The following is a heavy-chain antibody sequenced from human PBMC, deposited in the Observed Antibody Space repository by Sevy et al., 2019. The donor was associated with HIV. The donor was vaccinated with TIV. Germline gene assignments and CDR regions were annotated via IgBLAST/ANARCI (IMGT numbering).Heavy chain of an antibody. J-gene: IGHJ4*02. D-gene: IGHD3-22*01. Sequence: GGSLRLSCAASGFTFSSYAMSWVRQAPGKGLEWVSAISGSGGSTNYADSVKGRFTISRDNSKNTLYLQMNSLRAEDTAVYYCAKDTLLHYYDSSGYYSLFDYWGQGTLVTVSS. CDR1: GFTFSSYA. CDR2: ISGSGGST. V-gene: IGHV3-23*01. CDR3: AKDTLLHYYDSSGYYSLFDY.